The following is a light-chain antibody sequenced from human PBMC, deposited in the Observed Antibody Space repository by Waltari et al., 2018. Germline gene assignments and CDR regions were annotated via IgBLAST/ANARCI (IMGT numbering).Light chain of an antibody. V-gene: IGKV1-33*01. J-gene: IGKJ1*01. CDR2: DAS. CDR3: QQYDNLPWT. Sequence: DIQMTQSPSSLSASVGDRVTITCQASQDISNYLNWYQQKPGKAPKLLIYDASNLETGVPSMFSGSGSGTDFTFTISSMQPEDIATYYCQQYDNLPWTFGQGTEVEIK. CDR1: QDISNY.